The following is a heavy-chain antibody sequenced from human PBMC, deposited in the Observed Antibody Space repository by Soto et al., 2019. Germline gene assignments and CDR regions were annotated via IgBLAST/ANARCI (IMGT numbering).Heavy chain of an antibody. CDR1: GFTFSSYG. V-gene: IGHV3-33*01. J-gene: IGHJ5*02. CDR2: IWYDGSNK. Sequence: GGSLRLSCAASGFTFSSYGMHWVRQAPGKGLEWVAVIWYDGSNKYYADSVKGRFTISRDNSKNTLYLQMNSLRAEDTAVYYWARDYNPAPDSVVVVAAEYWFDPWGQGTLVTVSS. D-gene: IGHD2-15*01. CDR3: ARDYNPAPDSVVVVAAEYWFDP.